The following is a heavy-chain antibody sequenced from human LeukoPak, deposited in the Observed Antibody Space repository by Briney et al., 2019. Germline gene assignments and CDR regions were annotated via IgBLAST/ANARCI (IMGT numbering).Heavy chain of an antibody. Sequence: PSETLSLTCAVYGGSFSGYYWSWIRQPPGKGLEWIGEINHSGSTNYNPSLKSRVTISVDTSKNQFSLKLSSVTAADTAVYYCARASIAADGSADYWGQGTLVTVSS. CDR3: ARASIAADGSADY. V-gene: IGHV4-34*01. D-gene: IGHD6-13*01. J-gene: IGHJ4*02. CDR1: GGSFSGYY. CDR2: INHSGST.